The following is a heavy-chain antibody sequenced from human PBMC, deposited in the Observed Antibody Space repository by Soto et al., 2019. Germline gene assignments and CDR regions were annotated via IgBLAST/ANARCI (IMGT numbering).Heavy chain of an antibody. CDR1: EFTVSSNY. CDR3: ARRINDYGDYEALAFDI. J-gene: IGHJ3*02. Sequence: GGSLRLSCAASEFTVSSNYMSWVRQAPGKGLEWVSVIYSGGSTYYADSVKGRFTISRHNSKNTLYLQMNSLRAEDTAVYYCARRINDYGDYEALAFDIWGQGTMVTVSS. V-gene: IGHV3-53*04. D-gene: IGHD4-17*01. CDR2: IYSGGST.